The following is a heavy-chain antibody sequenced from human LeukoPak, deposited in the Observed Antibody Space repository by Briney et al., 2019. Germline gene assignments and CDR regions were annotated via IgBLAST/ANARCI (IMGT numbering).Heavy chain of an antibody. J-gene: IGHJ5*02. D-gene: IGHD3-10*01. Sequence: GGSLRLSCAASRFTFSSFVMHWVRQAPGKGLGWVALISYDGSNKYYADSVKGRFTISRDNSKNTLYLQMNSLRAEDTAVYYCARGAEYDGLGSYYDGNWFDPWGQGTLVTVSS. V-gene: IGHV3-30*04. CDR2: ISYDGSNK. CDR1: RFTFSSFV. CDR3: ARGAEYDGLGSYYDGNWFDP.